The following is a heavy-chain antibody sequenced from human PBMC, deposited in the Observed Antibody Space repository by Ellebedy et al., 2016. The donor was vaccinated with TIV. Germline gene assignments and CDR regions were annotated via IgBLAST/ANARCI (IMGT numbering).Heavy chain of an antibody. V-gene: IGHV3-23*01. CDR2: LSGTGGST. CDR1: GFTFSSYA. J-gene: IGHJ3*02. Sequence: GESLKISCAASGFTFSSYAMNWVRQAPGKGLEWVSALSGTGGSTYYADSVKGRFTISSDNSKNTLYLQMNSLRVEDTAVYYCAKNPSASRHGYNLGAFDIWGQGTMVTVSS. D-gene: IGHD5-24*01. CDR3: AKNPSASRHGYNLGAFDI.